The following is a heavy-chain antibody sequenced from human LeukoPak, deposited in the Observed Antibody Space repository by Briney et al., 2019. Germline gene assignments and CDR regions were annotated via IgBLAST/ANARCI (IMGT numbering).Heavy chain of an antibody. V-gene: IGHV3-48*03. CDR3: ARYGGTRLKYSYGYGDY. CDR2: ISSSGDTI. J-gene: IGHJ4*02. CDR1: GFTFSSYE. Sequence: GGSLRLSCAASGFTFSSYEMNWVRQAPGKGLEWVSYISSSGDTIHYADSVKGRFTISRDNAKNSLYLQMNSLRAEDTAVYYCARYGGTRLKYSYGYGDYWGQGTLVTVSS. D-gene: IGHD5-18*01.